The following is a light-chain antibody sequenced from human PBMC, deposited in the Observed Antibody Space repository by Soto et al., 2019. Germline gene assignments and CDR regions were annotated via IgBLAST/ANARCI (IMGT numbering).Light chain of an antibody. J-gene: IGKJ4*01. CDR1: QSVSSY. V-gene: IGKV3-11*01. Sequence: EIVLTQSPATLSLSPGERATLSCRASQSVSSYLAWYQQKPGQAPRLLIYDASNRATGIPARFSGSGSGTDFTITISSLEPEEFAVYYCQQRSNWAFGGGTKVEIK. CDR3: QQRSNWA. CDR2: DAS.